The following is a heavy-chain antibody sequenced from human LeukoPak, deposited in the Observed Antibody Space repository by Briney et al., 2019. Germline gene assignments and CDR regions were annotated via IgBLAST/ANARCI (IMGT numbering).Heavy chain of an antibody. CDR3: ARGSNEGSWFDP. Sequence: ASVKVSCKASGYTFTSYDINWVRQATGQGLEWMGWMNPNSGNTGYAQKFQGRVTMTRNTSISTAYMELSSLRSEYTAVYYCARGSNEGSWFDPWGQGTLVTVSS. D-gene: IGHD4-11*01. J-gene: IGHJ5*02. V-gene: IGHV1-8*01. CDR1: GYTFTSYD. CDR2: MNPNSGNT.